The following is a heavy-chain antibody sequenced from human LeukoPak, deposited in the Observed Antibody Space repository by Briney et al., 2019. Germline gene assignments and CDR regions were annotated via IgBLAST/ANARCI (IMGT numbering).Heavy chain of an antibody. D-gene: IGHD3-3*01. CDR2: INTNTGNP. CDR1: GYTFTSYS. V-gene: IGHV7-4-1*02. J-gene: IGHJ6*02. Sequence: ASVKVSCKASGYTFTSYSLHWVRQAPGQGLEWMGWINTNTGNPTYAQGFTGRFVFSLDTSVSTAYLQISSLKAEDTAMYYCARRYYDFLSDLYGMDVWGQGTTVTVSS. CDR3: ARRYYDFLSDLYGMDV.